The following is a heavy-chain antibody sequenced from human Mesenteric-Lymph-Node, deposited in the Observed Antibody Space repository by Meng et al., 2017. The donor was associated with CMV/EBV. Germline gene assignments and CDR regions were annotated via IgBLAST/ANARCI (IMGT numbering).Heavy chain of an antibody. CDR3: VREEGYCTTSTCAN. J-gene: IGHJ4*02. CDR2: IYSAHNT. Sequence: GESLKISCAASGFTFHSYSMSWVRQAPGKGLEWVSVIYSAHNTFYEDSVKGRFTVSRDDSKNTVYLQMNRLRLEDSAVYYCVREEGYCTTSTCANWGQGTRVTVSS. V-gene: IGHV3-53*01. CDR1: GFTFHSYS. D-gene: IGHD2-8*01.